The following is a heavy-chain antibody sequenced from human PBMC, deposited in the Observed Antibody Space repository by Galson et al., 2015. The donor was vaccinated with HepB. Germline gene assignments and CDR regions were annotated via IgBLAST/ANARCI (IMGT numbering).Heavy chain of an antibody. Sequence: SLRLSCAASGFTFSGSAMHWVRQASGKGLEWVGHIRSKANSYATTYAASVKGRFTISRDDSKNTAYLQMNSLKTEDTAVYYCTRGLVVVAATQDYSYYYGMDVWGQGTTATVSS. CDR2: IRSKANSYAT. J-gene: IGHJ6*02. V-gene: IGHV3-73*01. D-gene: IGHD2-15*01. CDR3: TRGLVVVAATQDYSYYYGMDV. CDR1: GFTFSGSA.